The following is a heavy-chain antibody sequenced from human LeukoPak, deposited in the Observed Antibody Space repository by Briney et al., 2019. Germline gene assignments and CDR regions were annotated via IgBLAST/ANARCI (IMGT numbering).Heavy chain of an antibody. Sequence: ASVKVSCKASGYTFTDYYIHWLRQAPGQGLEWMGWIYPNNGDTNYAQKFQGSVTMTRDTSINTAYMELSSLTPDDTAVYYCARDGVGTYDYWGQGTLVTVSS. V-gene: IGHV1-2*02. CDR3: ARDGVGTYDY. CDR1: GYTFTDYY. J-gene: IGHJ4*02. D-gene: IGHD1-26*01. CDR2: IYPNNGDT.